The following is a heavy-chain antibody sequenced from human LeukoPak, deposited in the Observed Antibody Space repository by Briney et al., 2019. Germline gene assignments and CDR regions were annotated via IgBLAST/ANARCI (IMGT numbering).Heavy chain of an antibody. J-gene: IGHJ4*02. CDR3: ARGGLYALS. V-gene: IGHV3-74*01. D-gene: IGHD2-8*01. CDR1: GFTFSRYW. Sequence: GGSLRLSCVGSGFTFSRYWLNWVRQAPGKGLVWVSRINSDGSSTSYADSVKGRFTISRDNAKNTLYLQMNSLRAEDTAVYYCARGGLYALSWGQGTLVTVSS. CDR2: INSDGSST.